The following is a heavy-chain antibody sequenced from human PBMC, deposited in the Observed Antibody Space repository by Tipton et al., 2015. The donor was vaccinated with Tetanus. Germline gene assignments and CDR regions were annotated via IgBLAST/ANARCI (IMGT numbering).Heavy chain of an antibody. D-gene: IGHD3-10*01. CDR3: ARGIWFGPGPKFYFDS. CDR2: IYTSEST. Sequence: TLSLTCTVSGGSISSNYWSWIRQPAGKGLEWIGRIYTSESTNYNPSLKSRLTMSVDTSKNQFSLRLNSVTAADTAVYYCARGIWFGPGPKFYFDSWGQGTLVAVSS. V-gene: IGHV4-4*07. J-gene: IGHJ4*02. CDR1: GGSISSNY.